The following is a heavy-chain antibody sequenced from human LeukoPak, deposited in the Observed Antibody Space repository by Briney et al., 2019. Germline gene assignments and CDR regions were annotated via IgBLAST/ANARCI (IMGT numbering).Heavy chain of an antibody. D-gene: IGHD2-2*02. V-gene: IGHV1-8*01. J-gene: IGHJ4*02. CDR2: MNPNSGNT. CDR1: GYTFTSYD. CDR3: ARCSSTSCYSDY. Sequence: GASVKVSCKASGYTFTSYDINGVRQATGQGLEWMGWMNPNSGNTGYAQKFQGRVTMTRNTSISTAYMELSSLRSEDTAVYYCARCSSTSCYSDYWGQGTLVTVSS.